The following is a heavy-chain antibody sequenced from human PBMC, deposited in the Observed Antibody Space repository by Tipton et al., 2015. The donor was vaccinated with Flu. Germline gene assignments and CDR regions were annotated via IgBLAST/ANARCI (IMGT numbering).Heavy chain of an antibody. J-gene: IGHJ4*01. CDR2: SYYSGST. CDR3: ARGGLTSYLIDY. D-gene: IGHD2-21*02. V-gene: IGHV4-59*01. Sequence: TLSLTCSVSGGSMTSYYWGWIRLPPGKGLEWIAYSYYSGSTKYNPTLKSRVTISVDMSNKEFSLKLTSLTAADTAVYYCARGGLTSYLIDYWGHGTLVTVSS. CDR1: GGSMTSYY.